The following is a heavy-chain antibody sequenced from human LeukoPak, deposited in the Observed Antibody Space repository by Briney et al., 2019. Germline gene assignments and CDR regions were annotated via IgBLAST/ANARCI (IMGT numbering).Heavy chain of an antibody. Sequence: GGSLRLSCTASRFNYDDYAMSWVRQGPGKGLEWVSGIEWNGGSTAYADSVKGRFTISRDNAKNSLYLEMNSLRVEDTALYYCARPVDIVATGNPYFFMDVWGKGTTVTVS. V-gene: IGHV3-20*04. CDR1: RFNYDDYA. J-gene: IGHJ6*03. CDR2: IEWNGGST. D-gene: IGHD5-12*01. CDR3: ARPVDIVATGNPYFFMDV.